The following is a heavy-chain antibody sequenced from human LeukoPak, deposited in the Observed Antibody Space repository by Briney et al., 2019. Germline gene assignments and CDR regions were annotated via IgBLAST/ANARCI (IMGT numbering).Heavy chain of an antibody. V-gene: IGHV4-34*01. Sequence: SETLSLTCAVYGGSFSGYYWSWIRQPPGKGLEWIGEINHSGSTNYNPSLKSRVTISVDTSKNQFSLKLSSVTAADTAVYYCGRGRHRSSGYVDEGRDHYYYYMDVGGKGTTVTVSS. D-gene: IGHD6-13*01. CDR3: GRGRHRSSGYVDEGRDHYYYYMDV. J-gene: IGHJ6*03. CDR2: INHSGST. CDR1: GGSFSGYY.